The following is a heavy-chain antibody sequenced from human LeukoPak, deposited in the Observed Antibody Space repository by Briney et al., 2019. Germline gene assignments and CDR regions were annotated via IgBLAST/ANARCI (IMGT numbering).Heavy chain of an antibody. J-gene: IGHJ4*02. Sequence: SETLSLTCAVYGGSFSAYYWSWIRQPPGKGLEWIGEINHSGSTNYDPSLKSRVAISVDTSRNQFSLRLSSVTAADTAVYYCARGQRITMTDWGQGTLVTVSS. CDR2: INHSGST. CDR1: GGSFSAYY. D-gene: IGHD3-22*01. V-gene: IGHV4-34*01. CDR3: ARGQRITMTD.